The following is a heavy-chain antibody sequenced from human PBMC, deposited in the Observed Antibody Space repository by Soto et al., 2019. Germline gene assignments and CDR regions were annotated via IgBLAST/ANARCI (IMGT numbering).Heavy chain of an antibody. CDR3: ARTHYYGSGDYYKPFDY. CDR1: GFSLSTTGMC. D-gene: IGHD3-10*01. J-gene: IGHJ4*02. V-gene: IGHV2-70*11. CDR2: IDWDDDK. Sequence: SGPTLVNPTQTLTLTCTFSGFSLSTTGMCVSWIRQPPGKALEWLARIDWDDDKSYSTSLKTRLTISKDTSKNQVVLTMTNMDPVDTATFYCARTHYYGSGDYYKPFDYWGRGTLVTVSS.